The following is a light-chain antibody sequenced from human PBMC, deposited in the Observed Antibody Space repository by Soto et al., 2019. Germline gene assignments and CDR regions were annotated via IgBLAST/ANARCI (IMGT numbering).Light chain of an antibody. V-gene: IGKV3-15*01. CDR3: QQCRNWPLT. CDR2: DAS. Sequence: EIVMTRSPATLSVSPGEGATLSCKASQNVYNNLAWYQQRPGQPPRLLIYDASTRATGISARFSGSGYGTEFTLTIGSLQSEDFAVYFCQQCRNWPLTFGGGTKVEIK. CDR1: QNVYNN. J-gene: IGKJ4*01.